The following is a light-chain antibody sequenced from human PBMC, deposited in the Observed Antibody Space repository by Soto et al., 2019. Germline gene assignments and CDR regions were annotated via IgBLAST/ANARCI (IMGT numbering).Light chain of an antibody. Sequence: DIQMTQSPSSLSAPLGDRVTLTCRASQSISSSLNWYQQKPGKAPKLLIYDASALPRGVPSRFSGSGSGTDFTLTISSLQPDDFATYYCQQYNSYPITFGQGTRLEI. J-gene: IGKJ5*01. CDR1: QSISSS. V-gene: IGKV1-5*01. CDR3: QQYNSYPIT. CDR2: DAS.